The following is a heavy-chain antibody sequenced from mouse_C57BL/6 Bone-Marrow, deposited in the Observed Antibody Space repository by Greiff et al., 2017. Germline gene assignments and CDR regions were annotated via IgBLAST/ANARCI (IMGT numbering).Heavy chain of an antibody. V-gene: IGHV1-80*01. Sequence: VHLVESGAELVKPGASVKISCKASGYAFSSYWMNWVKQRPGKGLEWIGQIYPGDGDTNYNGKFKGKATLTADKSSSTAYMQLSSLTSEDSAVYFCARNYYDYDDAMDYWGQGTSVTVSS. D-gene: IGHD2-4*01. CDR1: GYAFSSYW. CDR2: IYPGDGDT. CDR3: ARNYYDYDDAMDY. J-gene: IGHJ4*01.